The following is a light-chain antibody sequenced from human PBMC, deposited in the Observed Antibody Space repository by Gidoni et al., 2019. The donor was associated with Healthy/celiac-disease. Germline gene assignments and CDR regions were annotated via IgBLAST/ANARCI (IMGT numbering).Light chain of an antibody. V-gene: IGKV1-39*01. J-gene: IGKJ1*01. CDR1: QSISNY. CDR2: AAS. CDR3: QQSYSTPRT. Sequence: DIQITQSPSSLSASVGYRVTIPCRASQSISNYLNWYQQKPGKAPKLLIYAASSLQSGVPSRFSGSGSGTDFTLTISSLQPEDFATYYCQQSYSTPRTFGQGTKVEIK.